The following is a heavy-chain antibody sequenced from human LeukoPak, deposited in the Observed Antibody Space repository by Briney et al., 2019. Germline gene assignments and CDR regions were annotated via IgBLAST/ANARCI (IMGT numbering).Heavy chain of an antibody. CDR3: ARLLDYDILTGFTQEGDY. V-gene: IGHV1-2*06. J-gene: IGHJ4*02. CDR1: GYTFTGYY. D-gene: IGHD3-9*01. Sequence: ASVKVSCKASGYTFTGYYMHWVRQAPGQGLEWMGRINPNSGGTNYAQKFQGRVTMTRDTSTSTVYMELSSLRSEDTAVYYCARLLDYDILTGFTQEGDYWGQGTLVTVSS. CDR2: INPNSGGT.